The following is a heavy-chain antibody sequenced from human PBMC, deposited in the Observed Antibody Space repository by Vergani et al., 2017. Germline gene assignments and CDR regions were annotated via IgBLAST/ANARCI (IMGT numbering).Heavy chain of an antibody. J-gene: IGHJ4*02. CDR2: INHSGST. Sequence: QVQLPQWGAGLLKPSETLSLTCAVYGGSFSGYYWSWIRQPPGKGLEWIGEINHSGSTNYNPSLKSRVTISVDTSKNQFSLKLSSVTAADTAVYYCARAIVVVPAATRGSHFDYWGQGTLVTVSS. CDR1: GGSFSGYY. CDR3: ARAIVVVPAATRGSHFDY. D-gene: IGHD2-2*01. V-gene: IGHV4-34*01.